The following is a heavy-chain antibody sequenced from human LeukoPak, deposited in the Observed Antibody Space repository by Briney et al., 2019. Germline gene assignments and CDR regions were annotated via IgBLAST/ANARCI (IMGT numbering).Heavy chain of an antibody. CDR1: GGSISSSSYY. D-gene: IGHD2-15*01. Sequence: SETLSLTCTVSGGSISSSSYYWGWIRQPPGKGLEWIGSIYYSGSTYYNPSLKSRVTISVDTSKNQFSPKLSSVTAADTAVYYCARHSYPRYCSGGSCYSETETFDIWGQGTMVTVSS. CDR2: IYYSGST. CDR3: ARHSYPRYCSGGSCYSETETFDI. J-gene: IGHJ3*02. V-gene: IGHV4-39*01.